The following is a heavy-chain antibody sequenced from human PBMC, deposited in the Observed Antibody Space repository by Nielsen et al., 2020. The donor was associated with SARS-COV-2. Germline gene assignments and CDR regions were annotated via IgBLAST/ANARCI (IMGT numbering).Heavy chain of an antibody. CDR2: INTATGNP. CDR1: GYTFTTNP. CDR3: ARSRGSSNTYYRLEL. J-gene: IGHJ4*02. D-gene: IGHD3-22*01. Sequence: ASVKVSCKASGYTFTTNPLNWVRQAPGQGLGWMGWINTATGNPTYARDFKGRVVFSLDTSVSTAYLQINSLEGEDTAVYYCARSRGSSNTYYRLELWGQGTLVIVSS. V-gene: IGHV7-4-1*02.